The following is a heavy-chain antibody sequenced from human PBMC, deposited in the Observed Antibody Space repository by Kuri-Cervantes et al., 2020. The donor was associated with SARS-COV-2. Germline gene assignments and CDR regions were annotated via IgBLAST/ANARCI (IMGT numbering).Heavy chain of an antibody. CDR3: SREYYYDRSAYNYPPAILGY. Sequence: GESLKISCAASGFILSDHYRDWVRQAPGKGLEWVGRMKNKENGYTTDYAASVKGRFTIFRDDSKNSLYLQLNSLKTEDTAVYFCSREYYYDRSAYNYPPAILGYWGQGILVTVSS. CDR1: GFILSDHY. J-gene: IGHJ4*02. CDR2: MKNKENGYTT. D-gene: IGHD3-22*01. V-gene: IGHV3-72*01.